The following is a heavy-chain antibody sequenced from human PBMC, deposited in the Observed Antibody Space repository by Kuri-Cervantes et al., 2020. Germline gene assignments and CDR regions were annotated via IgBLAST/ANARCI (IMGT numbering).Heavy chain of an antibody. CDR2: ISSSSSTL. V-gene: IGHV3-48*04. CDR3: ARVRPGLYHDY. J-gene: IGHJ4*02. Sequence: ESLKISCAASGFIFSAYTMSWVRQAPGKGLEWISYISSSSSTLYYADSVKGRFTISRDNAKNSLYLKLNSLRVEDTAVYYCARVRPGLYHDYWGQGALVTVSS. CDR1: GFIFSAYT. D-gene: IGHD2/OR15-2a*01.